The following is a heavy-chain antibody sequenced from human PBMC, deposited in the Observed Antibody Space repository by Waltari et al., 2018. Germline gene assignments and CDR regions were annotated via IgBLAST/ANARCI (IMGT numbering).Heavy chain of an antibody. D-gene: IGHD5-18*01. CDR1: GGSFSGYY. J-gene: IGHJ4*02. CDR3: ARGPTGYSYGYLGY. Sequence: QVQLQQWGAGLLKPSETLSLTCAVYGGSFSGYYWSWIRQPPGKGLEWIGEINHSGTTNCNPSLKIRVTISVDTSKNQFSLKLSSVTAAYTAVYYCARGPTGYSYGYLGYWGQGTLVTVSS. V-gene: IGHV4-34*01. CDR2: INHSGTT.